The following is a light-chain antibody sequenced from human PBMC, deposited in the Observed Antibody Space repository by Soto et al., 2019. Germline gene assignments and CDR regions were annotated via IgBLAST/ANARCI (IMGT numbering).Light chain of an antibody. CDR3: QQYGSSGT. CDR2: GAS. J-gene: IGKJ1*01. V-gene: IGKV3-20*01. Sequence: VMTQSPAILSVSPGERATLSCRASQSVSSSYLAWYQQKPGQAPRLLIYGASSRATGIPDRFSGSGSGTDFTLTISRLEPEDFAVYYCQQYGSSGTFGQGTKVDIK. CDR1: QSVSSSY.